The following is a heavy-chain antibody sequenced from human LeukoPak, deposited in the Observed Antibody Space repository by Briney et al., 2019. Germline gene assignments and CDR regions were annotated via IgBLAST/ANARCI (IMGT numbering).Heavy chain of an antibody. D-gene: IGHD3-10*01. J-gene: IGHJ5*02. V-gene: IGHV4-61*01. CDR1: GGSISSGSYY. CDR2: IYYSGNT. Sequence: PSETLSLTCTVSGGSISSGSYYWSWIRQPPGKGLEWIGYIYYSGNTNYNPSLKSRVTISVDTSKNQFSLKLSSVTAADTAVYYCARAKHYGSGTPRGFDPWGQGTLVTVSS. CDR3: ARAKHYGSGTPRGFDP.